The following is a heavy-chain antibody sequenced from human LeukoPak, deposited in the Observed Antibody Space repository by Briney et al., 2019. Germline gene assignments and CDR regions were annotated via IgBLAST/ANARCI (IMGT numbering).Heavy chain of an antibody. V-gene: IGHV4-34*01. D-gene: IGHD3-3*01. CDR2: INHSGNT. CDR3: ARYDFWSGYFRAAYGMDV. J-gene: IGHJ6*02. Sequence: SETLSLTCAVYGGSFSGYYWSWIRQPPGKGLEWIGEINHSGNTNYNPSLKSRVTISVDTSKNQFSLKLSSVTAADTAVYYCARYDFWSGYFRAAYGMDVWGQGTTVTVSS. CDR1: GGSFSGYY.